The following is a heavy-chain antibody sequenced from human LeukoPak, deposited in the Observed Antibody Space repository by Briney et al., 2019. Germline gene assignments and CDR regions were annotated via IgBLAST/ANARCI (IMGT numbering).Heavy chain of an antibody. CDR1: GYIFTNYY. CDR2: INTSGGST. CDR3: ARDAFLSGSLSPIDY. V-gene: IGHV1-46*01. Sequence: ASVKVSCKASGYIFTNYYMHWVRQAPGQGLEWMGIINTSGGSTSSAQKFQGRVTMTRDTSTSTVYMEPSSLRSEDTALYYCARDAFLSGSLSPIDYWGQGTLVTVSS. J-gene: IGHJ4*02. D-gene: IGHD5-12*01.